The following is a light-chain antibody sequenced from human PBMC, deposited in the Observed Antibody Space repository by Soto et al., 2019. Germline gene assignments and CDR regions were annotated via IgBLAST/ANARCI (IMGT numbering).Light chain of an antibody. CDR1: QSVTSNY. V-gene: IGKV3-20*01. CDR3: QQYTAWPLT. CDR2: GIS. J-gene: IGKJ1*01. Sequence: EVVMTQSPATLSVSPGAGATLSCTASQSVTSNYLAWYQQKPGKAPRLLIHGISNRATGVPDRFSGSGSGTDFTLTISRLEPEDFAVYYSQQYTAWPLTFGQGTKVDIK.